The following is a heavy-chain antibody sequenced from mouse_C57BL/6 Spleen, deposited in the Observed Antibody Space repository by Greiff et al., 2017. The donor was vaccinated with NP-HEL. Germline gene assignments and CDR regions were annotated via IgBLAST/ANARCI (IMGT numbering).Heavy chain of an antibody. V-gene: IGHV1-64*01. CDR2: IHPNSGST. CDR1: GYTFTSYW. J-gene: IGHJ1*03. Sequence: QVQLQQPGAELVKPGASVKLSCKASGYTFTSYWMHWVKQRPGQGLEWIGMIHPNSGSTNYNEKFKSKATLTVDKSSSTAYMQLSSLTSEDSEVYYCARGGSSPWYFDVWGTGTTVTVSS. D-gene: IGHD1-1*01. CDR3: ARGGSSPWYFDV.